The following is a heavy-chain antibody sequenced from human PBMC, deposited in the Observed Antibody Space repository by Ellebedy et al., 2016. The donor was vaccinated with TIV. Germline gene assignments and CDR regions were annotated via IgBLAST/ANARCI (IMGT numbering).Heavy chain of an antibody. CDR2: INPSDGST. V-gene: IGHV1-46*01. CDR1: GYTFSSYY. CDR3: ARSGGYSGYHCFDQ. J-gene: IGHJ4*02. Sequence: ASVKVSCKASGYTFSSYYMDWVRQAPGQGLEWMGLINPSDGSTFYAQKFQGRVTMTRDTSTSTVYMGLSSLSSDDTAVYYCARSGGYSGYHCFDQWGQGTLVTVSS. D-gene: IGHD5-12*01.